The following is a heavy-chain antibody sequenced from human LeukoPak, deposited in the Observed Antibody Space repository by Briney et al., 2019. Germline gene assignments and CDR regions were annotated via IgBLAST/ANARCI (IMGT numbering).Heavy chain of an antibody. CDR2: ISSSGSTI. CDR3: ARELGIHYYDSQWDY. V-gene: IGHV3-11*01. CDR1: GFTVSSNY. Sequence: GGSLRLSCAASGFTVSSNYMSWVRQAPGKGLEWVSYISSSGSTIYYADSVKGRFTISRDNAKNSLYLQMNSLRAEDTAVYYCARELGIHYYDSQWDYWGQGTLVTVSS. J-gene: IGHJ4*02. D-gene: IGHD3-22*01.